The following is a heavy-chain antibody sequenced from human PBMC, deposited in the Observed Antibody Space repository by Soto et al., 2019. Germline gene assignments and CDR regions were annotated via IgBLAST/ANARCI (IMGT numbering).Heavy chain of an antibody. CDR2: ISGSGGSS. CDR3: AKVTKRAAAGRYEYYKYGMDV. Sequence: EVQLLESGGALEHPGGSLRLSCAASGFAFSTYAMTWVRQAPGKGLEWVSVISGSGGSSYYAASVKGRFTISRDNSKNTLYLQMNGLRAEDTALYYCAKVTKRAAAGRYEYYKYGMDVWGQGTTVIVSS. CDR1: GFAFSTYA. V-gene: IGHV3-23*01. D-gene: IGHD6-13*01. J-gene: IGHJ6*02.